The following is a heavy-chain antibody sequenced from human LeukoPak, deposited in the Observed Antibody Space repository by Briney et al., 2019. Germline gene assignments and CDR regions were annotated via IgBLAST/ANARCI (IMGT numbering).Heavy chain of an antibody. V-gene: IGHV1-2*02. CDR3: ARERYNWKANGNFDY. CDR2: VDSNSGGA. J-gene: IGHJ4*02. CDR1: GYTFTDYY. Sequence: ASVKVSCKASGYTFTDYYLHWVRQAPGQGLEWMGWVDSNSGGADYAQKFQGRVTMTRDTSTSTVYMELSSLRSEDTAVYYCARERYNWKANGNFDYWGQGTLVTVSS. D-gene: IGHD1-1*01.